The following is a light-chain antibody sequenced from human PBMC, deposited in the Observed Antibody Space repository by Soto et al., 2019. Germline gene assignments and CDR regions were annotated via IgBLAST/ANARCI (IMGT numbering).Light chain of an antibody. Sequence: QSALTQPASVSGSPGRSVTISCTGTSTDVGGHYYVSWYQHHPGKAPKLIIYDVTDRPSGVSHRFSASKSGNTASLTISRLQTEDEAYYYCTSYTSTSSYVAFGGGTKVTVL. CDR3: TSYTSTSSYVA. J-gene: IGLJ2*01. V-gene: IGLV2-14*01. CDR2: DVT. CDR1: STDVGGHYY.